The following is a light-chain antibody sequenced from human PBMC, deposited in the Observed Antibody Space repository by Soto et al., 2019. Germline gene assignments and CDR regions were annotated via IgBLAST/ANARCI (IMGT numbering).Light chain of an antibody. CDR1: QDINVY. V-gene: IGKV1-39*01. J-gene: IGKJ2*03. CDR3: QHGYVAPYS. CDR2: SAS. Sequence: DIQMTQSPSSLSASVGDRVTITCRASQDINVYLNWYQQKPGEVPKLLIYSASTLHSGVPSRFTGSGSETDFTLTIRSLQPEDFATYYCQHGYVAPYSFGQGTKVDIK.